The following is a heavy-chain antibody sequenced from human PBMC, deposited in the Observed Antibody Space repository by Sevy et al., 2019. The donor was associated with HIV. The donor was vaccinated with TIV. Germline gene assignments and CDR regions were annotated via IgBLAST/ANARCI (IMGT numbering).Heavy chain of an antibody. CDR3: ARESGVVAATRPFFDY. D-gene: IGHD2-15*01. V-gene: IGHV4-31*03. Sequence: SETLSLTCTVSGGSISRSGYYWSWIRQHPGKGLEWIGNIYHSGSTYYNPSLKSRVTISEDTSKNQSSMKLRPVTAADTAVYDCARESGVVAATRPFFDYWGQGTLVTVSS. CDR1: GGSISRSGYY. J-gene: IGHJ4*02. CDR2: IYHSGST.